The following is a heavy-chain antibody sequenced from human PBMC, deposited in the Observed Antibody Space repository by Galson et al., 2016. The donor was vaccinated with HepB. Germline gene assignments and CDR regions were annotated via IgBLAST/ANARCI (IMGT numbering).Heavy chain of an antibody. CDR1: GFSLASSGVG. V-gene: IGHV2-5*02. J-gene: IGHJ4*02. Sequence: PALVKPTQTLTLTCTFSGFSLASSGVGVGWIRQPPGKALEWLALIYWDDDKRYSPSLKSRLTITKVTSKNQVVLTMTNMDPVDTATYYCAHRMRGPADYWGQGTLVTVSS. CDR2: IYWDDDK. CDR3: AHRMRGPADY.